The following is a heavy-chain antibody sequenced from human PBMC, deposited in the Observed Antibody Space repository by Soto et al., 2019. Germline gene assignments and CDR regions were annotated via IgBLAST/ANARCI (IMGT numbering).Heavy chain of an antibody. V-gene: IGHV1-69*13. Sequence: SVKVSCKASGGTFSSYAISWVRQAPWQGLEWMGGIIPIFGTANYAQKFQGRVTITADESTSTAYMELSSLRSEDTAVYYCARGGYSSSWYRVYYYYGMDVWGQGTTVTVSS. J-gene: IGHJ6*02. CDR1: GGTFSSYA. CDR3: ARGGYSSSWYRVYYYYGMDV. CDR2: IIPIFGTA. D-gene: IGHD6-13*01.